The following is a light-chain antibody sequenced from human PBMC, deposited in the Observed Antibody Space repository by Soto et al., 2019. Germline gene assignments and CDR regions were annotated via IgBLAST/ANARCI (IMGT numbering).Light chain of an antibody. CDR3: HQFGSSTLDT. Sequence: EIVLTQSPGTLSLSPGERATLSCRASQTISSSFLAWYQQKPGQAPRLLIYRASRRAPGIPDRFSGSGSWTDFTLPISRLEPEDFAVYYCHQFGSSTLDTFGPGTKVEIK. CDR1: QTISSSF. V-gene: IGKV3-20*01. CDR2: RAS. J-gene: IGKJ3*01.